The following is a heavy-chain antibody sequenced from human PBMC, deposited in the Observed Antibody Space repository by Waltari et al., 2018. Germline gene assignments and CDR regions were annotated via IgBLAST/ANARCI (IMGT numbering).Heavy chain of an antibody. V-gene: IGHV4-38-2*01. J-gene: IGHJ5*02. CDR3: ARQVHHYGSGLNGPNWFDP. D-gene: IGHD3-10*01. CDR1: GYSISSGYY. CDR2: IYHSGST. Sequence: QVQLQESGPGLVKPSETLSLTCAVSGYSISSGYYWGWIRQPPGKGLEWIGSIYHSGSTYYNPSLKSRVTISVDTSKNQFSLKLSSVTAADTAVYYCARQVHHYGSGLNGPNWFDPWGQGTLVTVSS.